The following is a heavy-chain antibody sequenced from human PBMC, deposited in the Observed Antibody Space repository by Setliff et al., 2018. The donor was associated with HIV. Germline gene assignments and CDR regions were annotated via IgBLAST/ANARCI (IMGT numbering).Heavy chain of an antibody. CDR1: GYTFIDKY. Sequence: ASVKVSCKASGYTFIDKYMHWVRQAPGKGLHWMGRIDPENDGTKYSQKFQVRFTMTADRSTDTAYMELSGLRSEDTAIYYCVLYSTGASRFDYWGQGTLVTVSS. V-gene: IGHV1-69-2*01. CDR2: IDPENDGT. J-gene: IGHJ4*02. D-gene: IGHD2-8*01. CDR3: VLYSTGASRFDY.